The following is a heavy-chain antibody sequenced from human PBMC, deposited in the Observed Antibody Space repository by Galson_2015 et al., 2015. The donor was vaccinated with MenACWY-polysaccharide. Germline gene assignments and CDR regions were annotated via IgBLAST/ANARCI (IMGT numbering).Heavy chain of an antibody. D-gene: IGHD2-21*01. CDR1: EFTFSSYW. J-gene: IGHJ4*02. CDR2: IKQGGSYI. V-gene: IGHV3-7*05. CDR3: VRDFGFYCGGNCY. Sequence: SLRLSCAASEFTFSSYWMSWVRQAPGKGLEWVANIKQGGSYISYLDSVKGRFTISRDNAKNSLYLQMFSLRAEDTAVYFCVRDFGFYCGGNCYWGPGTLVTVSS.